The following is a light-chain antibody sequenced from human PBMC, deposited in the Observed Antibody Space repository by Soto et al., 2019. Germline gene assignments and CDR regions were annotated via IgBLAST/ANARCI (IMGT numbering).Light chain of an antibody. CDR1: RGIGNA. V-gene: IGKV1-27*01. Sequence: DIHMTQSPSSQSRSVGDRVTITCRPSRGIGNALAWYQQKPGTVPKLLIHSASTLQSGVPSRFSGSGSGTDFTLTISSLQPEDVASYYCQKYDSAPTFGPGTKVDIK. CDR2: SAS. J-gene: IGKJ1*01. CDR3: QKYDSAPT.